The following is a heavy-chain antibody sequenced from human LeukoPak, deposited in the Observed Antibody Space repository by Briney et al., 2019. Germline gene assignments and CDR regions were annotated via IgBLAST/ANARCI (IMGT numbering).Heavy chain of an antibody. J-gene: IGHJ6*03. V-gene: IGHV4-4*07. Sequence: SETLSLTCTVSGGSISTYYGSWIRQPAGKGLEWIGRIYSSGSTNYNPSLKSRVTMSVDTSKNQFSLKLSSVTAADTAVYFCARDRSWFGETYYYSMDVWGKGTTVIVSS. CDR1: GGSISTYY. D-gene: IGHD3-10*01. CDR2: IYSSGST. CDR3: ARDRSWFGETYYYSMDV.